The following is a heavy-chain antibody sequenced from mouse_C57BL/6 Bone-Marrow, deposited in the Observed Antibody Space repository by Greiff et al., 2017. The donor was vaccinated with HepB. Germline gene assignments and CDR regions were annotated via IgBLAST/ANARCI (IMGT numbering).Heavy chain of an antibody. CDR2: IDPEDGET. D-gene: IGHD2-3*01. CDR1: GFNIKDYY. CDR3: ARSVYDGYYVGY. V-gene: IGHV14-2*01. Sequence: VQLQQSGAELVKPGASVKLSCTASGFNIKDYYMHWVKQRTEQGLEWIGRIDPEDGETKYATKFQGKATITADTSSNTAYLQLSSLTSEDTAVYYCARSVYDGYYVGYWGQGTTLTVSS. J-gene: IGHJ2*01.